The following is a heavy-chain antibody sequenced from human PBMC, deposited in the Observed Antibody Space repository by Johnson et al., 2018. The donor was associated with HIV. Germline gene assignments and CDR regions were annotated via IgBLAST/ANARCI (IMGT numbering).Heavy chain of an antibody. CDR1: GFTVSSNY. Sequence: VQLVESGGGLIQPGWSLRLSCAASGFTVSSNYMSWVRQAPGKGLEWVSVIYSGGSTYYADSVKGRFTISRDNSKNTLSLQMNSLRADDTALYYCAREISRYYYDYAAFDLWGQGTTVTVSS. J-gene: IGHJ3*01. CDR2: IYSGGST. D-gene: IGHD3-22*01. V-gene: IGHV3-53*01. CDR3: AREISRYYYDYAAFDL.